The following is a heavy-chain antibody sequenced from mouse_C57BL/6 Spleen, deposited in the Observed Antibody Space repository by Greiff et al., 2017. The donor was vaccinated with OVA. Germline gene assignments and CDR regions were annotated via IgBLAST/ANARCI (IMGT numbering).Heavy chain of an antibody. CDR2: IDPETGGT. Sequence: VPLQQSGAELVRPGASVTLSCKASGYTFTDYEMHWVKQTPVHGLEWIGAIDPETGGTAYNQKFKGKAILTADKSSSTAYMELRSLSSDDSAVYYCTPSNYGYFDVWGTGTTVTVSS. J-gene: IGHJ1*03. CDR1: GYTFTDYE. CDR3: TPSNYGYFDV. V-gene: IGHV1-15*01. D-gene: IGHD2-10*02.